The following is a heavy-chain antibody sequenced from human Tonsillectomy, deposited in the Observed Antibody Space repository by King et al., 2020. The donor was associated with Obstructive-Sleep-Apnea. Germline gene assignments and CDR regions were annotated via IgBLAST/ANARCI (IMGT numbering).Heavy chain of an antibody. Sequence: QLQESGPGLVKPSETLSLTCTVSGGSISSSGYYWGWIRQPPGKGLEWIGSIYYSGSTYYNPSLKSRVTISVDTSKNQFSLILSYVTAADTAVYYWAREKGELLSGWFSRPIDYWGQGTLVTVSS. J-gene: IGHJ4*02. CDR3: AREKGELLSGWFSRPIDY. CDR2: IYYSGST. D-gene: IGHD3-10*01. V-gene: IGHV4-39*07. CDR1: GGSISSSGYY.